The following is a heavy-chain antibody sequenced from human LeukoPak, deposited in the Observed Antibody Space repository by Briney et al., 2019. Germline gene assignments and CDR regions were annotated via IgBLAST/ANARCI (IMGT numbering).Heavy chain of an antibody. CDR1: GYTFTSYG. Sequence: ASVKVSCKASGYTFTSYGISWVRQAPGQGLEWMGWISAYNDNTNYAQKLQGRVTMTTDTSTSTAYMELRSLRSDDTAVYYCARDHIAAAGNGGMDVWGQGTTVTVSS. J-gene: IGHJ6*02. D-gene: IGHD6-13*01. CDR3: ARDHIAAAGNGGMDV. V-gene: IGHV1-18*01. CDR2: ISAYNDNT.